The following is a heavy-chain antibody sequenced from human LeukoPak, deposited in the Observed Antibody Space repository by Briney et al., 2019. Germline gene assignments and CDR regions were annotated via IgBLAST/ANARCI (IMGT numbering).Heavy chain of an antibody. CDR3: ARDAGYCSDGVCYRTRFDS. Sequence: GGSLRLSCVLSGFTVGGNYMSWVRQAPGRGLEWVSTIYSGGTTYYADAVKGRFIISRGNSKNTLFLQMNSLRAEDTAIYYCARDAGYCSDGVCYRTRFDSWGQEALVTVSS. J-gene: IGHJ4*02. CDR1: GFTVGGNY. V-gene: IGHV3-66*01. D-gene: IGHD2-15*01. CDR2: IYSGGTT.